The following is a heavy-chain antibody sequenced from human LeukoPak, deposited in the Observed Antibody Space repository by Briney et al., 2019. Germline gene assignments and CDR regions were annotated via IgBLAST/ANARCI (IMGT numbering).Heavy chain of an antibody. CDR3: TRDRSRAEDD. J-gene: IGHJ4*02. V-gene: IGHV3-7*01. CDR2: INQGGSDK. D-gene: IGHD1-14*01. Sequence: GGSVRLSCGAWGFTFSGQSMNRVRQAPGRGMEWVDNINQGGSDKYYVDSVKGRFTISRDNANNLLYLQMNSLRGEDTAVYYCTRDRSRAEDDWGQGTLVSVSS. CDR1: GFTFSGQS.